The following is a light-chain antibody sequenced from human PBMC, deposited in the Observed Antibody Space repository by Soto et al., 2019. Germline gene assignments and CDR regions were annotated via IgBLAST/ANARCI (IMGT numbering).Light chain of an antibody. J-gene: IGKJ1*01. CDR3: QQYNSYSQT. CDR1: QSISSW. CDR2: DAS. V-gene: IGKV1-5*01. Sequence: IQMTQAPSTLSASFGDRVTITCRASQSISSWLAWYQQKPGKAPKLLIYDASSLESGVPSRFSGSGSGTEFTLTISSLQPDDFATYYCQQYNSYSQTFGQGSKVDI.